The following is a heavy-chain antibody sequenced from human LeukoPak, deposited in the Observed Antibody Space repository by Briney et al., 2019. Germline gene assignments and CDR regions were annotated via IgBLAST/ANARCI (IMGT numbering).Heavy chain of an antibody. CDR1: NGSISSYY. CDR3: ARLQYCSGTSCYWFDP. D-gene: IGHD2-2*01. Sequence: SETLSLTCTVSNGSISSYYWSWIRQPPGKGLEWIGYIYHTGSTYYNPSLKSRVTISVDTSKNQFSLRLSSVTAADTAVYYCARLQYCSGTSCYWFDPWGQGTLVTVSS. V-gene: IGHV4-59*12. CDR2: IYHTGST. J-gene: IGHJ5*02.